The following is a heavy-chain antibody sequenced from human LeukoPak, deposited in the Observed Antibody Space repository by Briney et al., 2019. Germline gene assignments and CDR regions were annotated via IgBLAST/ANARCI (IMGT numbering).Heavy chain of an antibody. CDR1: GYTFASYG. V-gene: IGHV1-18*01. J-gene: IGHJ1*01. D-gene: IGHD3-16*01. CDR3: ARMGVGGKYFQH. CDR2: ISAYNGNT. Sequence: ASVTVSCKASGYTFASYGISWVRQAPGQGLEWMGWISAYNGNTNYAQKLQGRATMTTDTSTSTAYMELRSLRSDDTAVYYCARMGVGGKYFQHWGQGTLVTVSS.